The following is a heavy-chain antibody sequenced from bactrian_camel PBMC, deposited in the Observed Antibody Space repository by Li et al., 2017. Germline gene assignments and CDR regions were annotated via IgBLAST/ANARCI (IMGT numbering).Heavy chain of an antibody. J-gene: IGHJ4*01. CDR1: DYTIRSYC. CDR2: FRTDGVT. Sequence: HVQLVESGGEVQAGGSLLLSCQGSDYTIRSYCMGWFRQAPGKKRERVATFRTDGVTRYDDSVKGRFTISPDNAKNTLYLQLNSLKPEDTAMYYCAARSVCLDLLRAIPLSRWVGQGTQVTVS. D-gene: IGHD1*01. V-gene: IGHV3S55*01.